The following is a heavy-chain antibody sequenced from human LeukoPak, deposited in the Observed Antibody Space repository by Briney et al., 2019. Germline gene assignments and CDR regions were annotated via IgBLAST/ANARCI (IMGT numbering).Heavy chain of an antibody. CDR1: GGSFSGYY. Sequence: PSETLSLTCAVYGGSFSGYYWSWIRQPPGKGLEWIGEINHSGSTNYNPSLKSRVTISVDTSKNQFSLKLSSVTAADTAVYYGARGGGSGSYYIRPLDYWGQGNLVTVSS. D-gene: IGHD3-10*01. V-gene: IGHV4-34*01. J-gene: IGHJ4*02. CDR3: ARGGGSGSYYIRPLDY. CDR2: INHSGST.